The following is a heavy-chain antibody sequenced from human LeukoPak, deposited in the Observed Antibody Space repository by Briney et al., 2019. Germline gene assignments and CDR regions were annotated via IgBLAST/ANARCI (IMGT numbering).Heavy chain of an antibody. Sequence: SETLSLTCIVSGGSISSSRYYWGWIRQPPGKGLEWIGRIDKSGSTYYNPSLKSRVTISVDTSKNQFSLKLSSVTAADTAVYYCARVKVRGSGWFDPWGQGTLVTVSS. CDR2: IDKSGST. J-gene: IGHJ5*02. V-gene: IGHV4-39*07. D-gene: IGHD3-10*01. CDR1: GGSISSSRYY. CDR3: ARVKVRGSGWFDP.